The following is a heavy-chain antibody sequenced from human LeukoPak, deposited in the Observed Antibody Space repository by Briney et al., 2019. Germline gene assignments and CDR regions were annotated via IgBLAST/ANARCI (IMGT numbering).Heavy chain of an antibody. CDR1: GFTFSNYA. D-gene: IGHD2-21*02. CDR3: ARGASTAAKYGMDV. Sequence: PGGSLRLSCAASGFTFSNYAIHCVSQALGKGLEWVAVIAYDGSSTVYADSVKGRFTISRDNSKNTLYLQMNSLRTEDTAVYYCARGASTAAKYGMDVWGRGTAVTVSS. V-gene: IGHV3-30*04. CDR2: IAYDGSST. J-gene: IGHJ6*02.